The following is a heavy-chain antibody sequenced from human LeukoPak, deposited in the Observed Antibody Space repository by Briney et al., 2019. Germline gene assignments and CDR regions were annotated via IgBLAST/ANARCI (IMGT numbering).Heavy chain of an antibody. V-gene: IGHV4-39*01. CDR3: ARLTKGRYFDYIFDY. CDR2: TYYTGST. Sequence: SETLSLTCTVSGDSVSNSLKYWGWTRQPPGKGLEWIGNTYYTGSTYSNPTLKSRVTMSVDTSKNQFSLKLSSVTAADTAVYYCARLTKGRYFDYIFDYWGQGTLLTVSS. J-gene: IGHJ4*02. D-gene: IGHD3-9*01. CDR1: GDSVSNSLKY.